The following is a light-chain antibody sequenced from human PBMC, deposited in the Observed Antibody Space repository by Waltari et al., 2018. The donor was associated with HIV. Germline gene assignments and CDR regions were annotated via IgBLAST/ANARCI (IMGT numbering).Light chain of an antibody. CDR3: QQYNNWPLT. V-gene: IGKV3-15*01. Sequence: EIVMTQSPATLSVSPGERASLDCRASQTVSSNLAWYQQKPGQAPRLLIYGASTRATGIPARFSGSGSGTEFTLTISSLQSEDFAVYYCQQYNNWPLTFGGGTKVEIK. CDR2: GAS. CDR1: QTVSSN. J-gene: IGKJ4*01.